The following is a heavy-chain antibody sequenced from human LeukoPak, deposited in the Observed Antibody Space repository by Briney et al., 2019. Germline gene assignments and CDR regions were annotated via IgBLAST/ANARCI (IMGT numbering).Heavy chain of an antibody. Sequence: SETLSLTCAVYGGSFSGYYWSWIRQPPGKGLEWIGEINHSGSTNYNPSLKSRVTISVDTSKNQFSLKLSSVTGADTAVYYCARAHLGTYSYYYYGMDVWGQGTTVTVSS. CDR2: INHSGST. V-gene: IGHV4-34*01. J-gene: IGHJ6*02. CDR3: ARAHLGTYSYYYYGMDV. D-gene: IGHD3-16*01. CDR1: GGSFSGYY.